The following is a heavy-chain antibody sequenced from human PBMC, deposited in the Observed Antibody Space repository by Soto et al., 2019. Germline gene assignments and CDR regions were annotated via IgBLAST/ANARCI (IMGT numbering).Heavy chain of an antibody. D-gene: IGHD2-21*02. Sequence: QVQLVQSGAEEKKPGASVKVSCKASGYTFTSYDMHWVRQAPGQRLEWMGWINAGNGNTKYSQKFQGRVTTTRETSASTAYMELSSLRSEDTAVYYCARSIVVVTALDYGGQGTLVTVSS. V-gene: IGHV1-3*05. CDR1: GYTFTSYD. J-gene: IGHJ4*02. CDR3: ARSIVVVTALDY. CDR2: INAGNGNT.